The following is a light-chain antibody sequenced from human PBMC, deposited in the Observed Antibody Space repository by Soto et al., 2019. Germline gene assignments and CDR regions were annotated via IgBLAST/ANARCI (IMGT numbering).Light chain of an antibody. CDR2: YKSDSDK. V-gene: IGLV5-45*03. J-gene: IGLJ2*01. Sequence: QPVLTQPSSLSASPGASARLTCTLRSGINVGTYRIYWYQQKPGSPPQYLLRYKSDSDKQQGSGVPSRFSGSKDASANAGILLISGLQSEDEADYYCMIWHNSAVVFGGGTKLTVL. CDR3: MIWHNSAVV. CDR1: SGINVGTYR.